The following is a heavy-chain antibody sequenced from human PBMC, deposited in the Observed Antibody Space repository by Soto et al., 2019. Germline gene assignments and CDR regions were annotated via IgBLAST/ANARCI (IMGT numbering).Heavy chain of an antibody. CDR2: ISAYNGNT. J-gene: IGHJ4*02. D-gene: IGHD1-26*01. Sequence: QVQLVQSGAEVKKPGASVKVSCKASGYTFTSYGISWVRQAPGQGLEWMGWISAYNGNTKYAQKLQGRVTMTTDTTTSTAYMELRSLRSAETAVHHCARDAEVGLFDYWGQGTLVTVSS. CDR3: ARDAEVGLFDY. V-gene: IGHV1-18*01. CDR1: GYTFTSYG.